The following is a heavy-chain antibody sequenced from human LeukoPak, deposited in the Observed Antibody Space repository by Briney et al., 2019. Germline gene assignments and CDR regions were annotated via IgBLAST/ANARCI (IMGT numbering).Heavy chain of an antibody. CDR2: IYYSGST. J-gene: IGHJ6*03. D-gene: IGHD3-16*01. CDR1: GGSISSNSYY. CDR3: ARQRGPSAYYYYMGV. Sequence: SETLSLTCTVSGGSISSNSYYWGWIRQPPGKGLEWIGSIYYSGSTHYNPSLRRRVTISVDTSKNQFSLKLSSVTDADTAVFYCARQRGPSAYYYYMGVWGKGTTVTVSS. V-gene: IGHV4-39*01.